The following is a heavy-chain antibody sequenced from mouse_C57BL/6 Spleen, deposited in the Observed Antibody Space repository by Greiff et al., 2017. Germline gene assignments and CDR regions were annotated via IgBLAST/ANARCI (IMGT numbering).Heavy chain of an antibody. CDR3: AREEGRGRFAY. J-gene: IGHJ3*01. Sequence: VQLKESGPGMVKPSQSLSLTCTVTGYSITSGYDWHWIRHFPGNKLEWMGYISYSGRTNYNPSLKSRISITHDTSKNHFFLKLNSVTTEDAATYYCAREEGRGRFAYWGQGTLVTVSA. D-gene: IGHD3-1*01. V-gene: IGHV3-1*01. CDR2: ISYSGRT. CDR1: GYSITSGYD.